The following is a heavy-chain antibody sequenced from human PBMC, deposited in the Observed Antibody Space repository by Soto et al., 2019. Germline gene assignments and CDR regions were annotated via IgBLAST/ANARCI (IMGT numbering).Heavy chain of an antibody. CDR2: ISFDGSNK. CDR1: GFKFSKYGYG. V-gene: IGHV3-30*03. J-gene: IGHJ4*02. CDR3: ARELREPYDSRGYLAY. D-gene: IGHD3-22*01. Sequence: GGSLRLSCAGSGFKFSKYGYGMHWVRQSPGKGLEWVAFISFDGSNKYYADSVKGRFTVSRDNSKNTLFLDVNSLRPEDTGVYYCARELREPYDSRGYLAYWAQRTLVTVSS.